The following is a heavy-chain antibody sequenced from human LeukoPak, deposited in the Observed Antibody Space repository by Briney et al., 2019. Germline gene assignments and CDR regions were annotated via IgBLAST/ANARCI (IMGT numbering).Heavy chain of an antibody. CDR3: AKVASSGDFDY. J-gene: IGHJ4*02. CDR2: ISSSSSYI. V-gene: IGHV3-21*04. D-gene: IGHD1-26*01. Sequence: PGGSLRLSCAASGLTFSLYSMNWVRQAPGKGLEWVSSISSSSSYIYYADSVKGRFTISRDNAKNSLYLQMNSLRAEDTALYYCAKVASSGDFDYWGQGTLVTVSS. CDR1: GLTFSLYS.